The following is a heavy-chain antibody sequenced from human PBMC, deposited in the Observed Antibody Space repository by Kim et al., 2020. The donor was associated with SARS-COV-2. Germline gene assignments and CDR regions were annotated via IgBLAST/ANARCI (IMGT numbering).Heavy chain of an antibody. Sequence: GGSLRLSCAASGFTFSDYYMSWIRQAPGKGLEWVSYISSSSRYTNYADSVKGRFTISRDNAKNSLYLQMNSLRAEDTAVYYCARTYYDFWNYFDYWGQGTLVTVSS. V-gene: IGHV3-11*06. CDR3: ARTYYDFWNYFDY. CDR2: ISSSSRYT. CDR1: GFTFSDYY. D-gene: IGHD3-3*01. J-gene: IGHJ4*02.